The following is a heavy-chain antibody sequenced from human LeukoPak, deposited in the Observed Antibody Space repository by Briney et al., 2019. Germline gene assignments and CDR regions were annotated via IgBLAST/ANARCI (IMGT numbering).Heavy chain of an antibody. V-gene: IGHV3-64*01. CDR1: GFTFSSFW. D-gene: IGHD4-11*01. J-gene: IGHJ4*02. CDR3: ARDLYCFSYYPSGYFVY. Sequence: GGSLRLSCAPSGFTFSSFWMHWARPAPGKGREWVAAISGSGRRTYHAHSLKGRFTISRDNHKNTLYLQMGSLRAEDMAVYDCARDLYCFSYYPSGYFVYWGQGTLVSVS. CDR2: ISGSGRRT.